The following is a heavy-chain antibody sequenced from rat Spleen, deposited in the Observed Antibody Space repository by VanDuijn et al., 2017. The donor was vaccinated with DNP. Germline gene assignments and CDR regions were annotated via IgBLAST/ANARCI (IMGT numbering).Heavy chain of an antibody. Sequence: EVKLVESGGGLVQPGRSLKLSCAASGLNFNDYWMGWVRQAPGKGLEWIGEIKEDSSIINHNPSLRDRFTISRDNAQNSLYLQMNSLGSADTATYYCVTRGTGSDNWFAYWGQGTLVTVSS. D-gene: IGHD5-1*01. CDR1: GLNFNDYW. V-gene: IGHV4-2*01. CDR3: VTRGTGSDNWFAY. J-gene: IGHJ3*01. CDR2: IKEDSSII.